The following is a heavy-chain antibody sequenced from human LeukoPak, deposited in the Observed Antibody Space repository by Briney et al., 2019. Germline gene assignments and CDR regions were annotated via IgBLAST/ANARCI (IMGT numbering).Heavy chain of an antibody. J-gene: IGHJ5*02. Sequence: GGSLRLSCAASGFTFSSYWMTWVRQAPGKGLEWVANIKQDGSDKYYVDSVKGRFTISRDNAKNSLSLQMNSLRAEDTAVYYCARDWELGPWFDPWGQGTLVTVSS. CDR3: ARDWELGPWFDP. D-gene: IGHD1-26*01. CDR2: IKQDGSDK. V-gene: IGHV3-7*05. CDR1: GFTFSSYW.